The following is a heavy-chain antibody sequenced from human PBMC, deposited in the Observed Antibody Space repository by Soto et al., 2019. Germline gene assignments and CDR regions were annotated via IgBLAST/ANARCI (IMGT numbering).Heavy chain of an antibody. Sequence: SETLSLTCTVSGGSISSSSYYWGWIRQPPGKGLEWIGSIYYSGSTYYNPSLKSRVTISVDTSKNQFSLKLSSVTAADTAVYYCARVAMDWEEPYYFDYWGQGTLVTVSS. CDR3: ARVAMDWEEPYYFDY. J-gene: IGHJ4*02. CDR2: IYYSGST. V-gene: IGHV4-39*07. D-gene: IGHD5-18*01. CDR1: GGSISSSSYY.